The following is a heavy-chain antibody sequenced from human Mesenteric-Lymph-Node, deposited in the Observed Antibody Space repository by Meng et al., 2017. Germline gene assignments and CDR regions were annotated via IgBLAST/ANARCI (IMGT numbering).Heavy chain of an antibody. J-gene: IGHJ4*02. CDR3: ARGQDFGDYVF. CDR2: ISTYNGDT. CDR1: GGTFSNYA. D-gene: IGHD4-17*01. V-gene: IGHV1-18*01. Sequence: ASVKVSCKASGGTFSNYAITWVRQAPGQGLEWMGWISTYNGDTNYAQKFQDRVTMTTDTSTSTVYMELRSLKSDDTAVYYCARGQDFGDYVFWGQGTLVTVSS.